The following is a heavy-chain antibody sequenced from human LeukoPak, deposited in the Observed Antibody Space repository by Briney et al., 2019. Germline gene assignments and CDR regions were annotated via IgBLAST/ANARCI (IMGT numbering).Heavy chain of an antibody. V-gene: IGHV4-4*07. CDR2: IYTSGST. CDR3: ARDNPPRTLDAFDI. Sequence: NPSETLSLTCTVSGVSISSYYWSWIRQPAGKGLEWLGRIYTSGSTNYNPSLKSRVTMSVDTSKNQFSLKLSSVTAADTAVYYCARDNPPRTLDAFDIWGQGTMVTVSS. J-gene: IGHJ3*02. D-gene: IGHD1-14*01. CDR1: GVSISSYY.